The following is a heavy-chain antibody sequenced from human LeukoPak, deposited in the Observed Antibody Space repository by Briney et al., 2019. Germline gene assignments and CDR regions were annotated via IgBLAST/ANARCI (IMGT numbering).Heavy chain of an antibody. CDR1: GGTFSSYA. CDR2: LIPIFGTP. V-gene: IGHV1-69*13. CDR3: ARGGYYYRAFDI. D-gene: IGHD3-10*01. Sequence: ASVKVSCKPSGGTFSSYAISWVRQATGPGLEWMGGLIPIFGTPNYAQQFQGSVTITADESTSTAYMELSSLRSEDTAVYYCARGGYYYRAFDIWGQGTMVGVSS. J-gene: IGHJ3*02.